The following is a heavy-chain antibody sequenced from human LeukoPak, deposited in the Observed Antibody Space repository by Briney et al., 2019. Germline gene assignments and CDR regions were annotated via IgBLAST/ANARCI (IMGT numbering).Heavy chain of an antibody. Sequence: SETLSLTCAVYGGSFSSYYWSWIRQPPGKGLEWIGEINHSGSTYYNPSLKSRVTISVDTSKNQFSLKLSSVTAADTAVYYCARDYYDSSGYVDYWGQGTLVTVSS. CDR3: ARDYYDSSGYVDY. CDR1: GGSFSSYY. D-gene: IGHD3-22*01. CDR2: INHSGST. V-gene: IGHV4-34*01. J-gene: IGHJ4*02.